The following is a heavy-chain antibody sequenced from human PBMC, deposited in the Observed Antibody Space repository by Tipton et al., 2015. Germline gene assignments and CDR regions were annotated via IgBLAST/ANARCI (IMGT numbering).Heavy chain of an antibody. CDR3: ARDLEHGMDV. V-gene: IGHV4-61*01. CDR1: GGSVSSGSYY. J-gene: IGHJ6*02. Sequence: TLSLTCTVSGGSVSSGSYYWSWIRQPPGKGLEWIGYISFCDTTHYNPSLKSRITISLNTSKNQFSLKMSSVTAADTAVYFCARDLEHGMDVWGQGTTVTVS. CDR2: ISFCDTT.